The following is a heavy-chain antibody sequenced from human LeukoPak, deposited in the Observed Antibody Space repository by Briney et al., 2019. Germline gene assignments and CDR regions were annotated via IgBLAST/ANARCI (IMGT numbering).Heavy chain of an antibody. J-gene: IGHJ6*04. CDR1: GFTFSNHW. D-gene: IGHD1-26*01. V-gene: IGHV3-21*01. CDR3: GREVGATTFYYYYGMDV. Sequence: PGGSLRLSCAASGFTFSNHWMHWVRQAPGKGLEWVSSISSSSSYIYYADSVKGRFTISRDNAKNSLYLQMNSLRADDTAVYYCGREVGATTFYYYYGMDVWGEGTTVTASS. CDR2: ISSSSSYI.